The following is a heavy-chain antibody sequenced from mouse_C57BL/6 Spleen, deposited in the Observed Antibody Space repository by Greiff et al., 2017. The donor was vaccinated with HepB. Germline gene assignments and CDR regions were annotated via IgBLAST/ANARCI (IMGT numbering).Heavy chain of an antibody. V-gene: IGHV5-16*01. CDR2: INYDGSST. J-gene: IGHJ3*01. CDR3: AREEDYDGSWFAY. D-gene: IGHD2-4*01. Sequence: EVQLVESEGGLVQPGSSMKLSCTASGFTFSDYYMAWVRQVPEKGLEWVANINYDGSSTYYLDSLKSRFIISRDNAKNILYLQMSSLKSEDTATYYCAREEDYDGSWFAYWGQGTLVTVSA. CDR1: GFTFSDYY.